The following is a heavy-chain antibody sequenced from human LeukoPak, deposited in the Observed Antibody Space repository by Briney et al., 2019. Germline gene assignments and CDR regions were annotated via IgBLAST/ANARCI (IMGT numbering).Heavy chain of an antibody. Sequence: GGSLRLSCAASGSTFSSYWMSWVRQAPGKGLEWVANIKQDGGETFYVDSVKGRFTISRDNAKNSLYLQMNSLRAEDTAVYYCAREDHSNYNYWGQGTLVTVSS. CDR3: AREDHSNYNY. CDR2: IKQDGGET. J-gene: IGHJ4*02. V-gene: IGHV3-7*01. D-gene: IGHD4-11*01. CDR1: GSTFSSYW.